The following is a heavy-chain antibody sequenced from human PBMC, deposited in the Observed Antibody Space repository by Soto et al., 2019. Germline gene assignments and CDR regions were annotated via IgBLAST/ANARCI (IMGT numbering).Heavy chain of an antibody. V-gene: IGHV1-18*01. J-gene: IGHJ5*02. D-gene: IGHD3-10*01. Sequence: ASVKVSCKASGYTFTSYGISWVRQAPGQGLEWMGWISAYNGNTNYAQKLQGRVTMTTDTSTSTVYMELRSLRSEDTAVYYCARRRIRSNWFDPWGQGTLVTVSS. CDR1: GYTFTSYG. CDR2: ISAYNGNT. CDR3: ARRRIRSNWFDP.